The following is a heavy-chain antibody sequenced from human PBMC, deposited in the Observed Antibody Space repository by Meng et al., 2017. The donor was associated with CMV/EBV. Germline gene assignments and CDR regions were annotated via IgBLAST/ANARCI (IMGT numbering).Heavy chain of an antibody. Sequence: GESLKISCAASGFTVSSNYMSWVRQAPGRGLEWVSVIYSGGSTYYADSVKGRFTISRDNSKNTLYLQMNSLRAEDTAVYYCAKVMGIVGATTTYYYYGMDVWGQGTTVTVSS. CDR3: AKVMGIVGATTTYYYYGMDV. CDR2: IYSGGST. D-gene: IGHD1-26*01. CDR1: GFTVSSNY. J-gene: IGHJ6*02. V-gene: IGHV3-53*01.